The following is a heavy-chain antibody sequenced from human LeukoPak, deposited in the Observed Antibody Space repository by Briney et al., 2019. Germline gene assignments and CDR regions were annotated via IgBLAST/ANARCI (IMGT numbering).Heavy chain of an antibody. J-gene: IGHJ4*02. D-gene: IGHD3-10*01. Sequence: ASVKVSCKASGYTFTGYYIHWVRQAPGQGLEWMGWINPNSGGTNYAQKFQGRVTMTRDTSISTAYMELSRLRSDDTAVYYCARDRLISHYYGSGSRFDYWGQGTLVTVSS. V-gene: IGHV1-2*02. CDR1: GYTFTGYY. CDR2: INPNSGGT. CDR3: ARDRLISHYYGSGSRFDY.